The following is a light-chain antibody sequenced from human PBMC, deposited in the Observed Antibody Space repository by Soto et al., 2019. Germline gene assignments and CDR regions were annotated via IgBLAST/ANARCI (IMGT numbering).Light chain of an antibody. CDR1: QSISSY. Sequence: DIQMTQSPSTLSASVGDRVTITCRASQSISSYLAWYQQKPGKAPKLLIYEASNLESGVPSRFIGSGSGTEFTLTISSLQPDDFATYYCQQSNNYPWTFGQGTKVDIK. J-gene: IGKJ1*01. CDR2: EAS. V-gene: IGKV1-5*03. CDR3: QQSNNYPWT.